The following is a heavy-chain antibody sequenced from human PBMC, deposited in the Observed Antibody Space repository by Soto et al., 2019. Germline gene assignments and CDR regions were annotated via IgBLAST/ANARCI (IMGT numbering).Heavy chain of an antibody. Sequence: GGSLRLSCAASGFTSSSYEMNWVRQAPGKGLEWVSYIISSGSTIYYADSVKGRFTISRDNAKNSLYLQMNSLRAEDTAVYYCAREHSSSWYGKDYYYYYGMDVWGQGTTVTVSS. D-gene: IGHD6-13*01. CDR3: AREHSSSWYGKDYYYYYGMDV. CDR2: IISSGSTI. J-gene: IGHJ6*02. V-gene: IGHV3-48*03. CDR1: GFTSSSYE.